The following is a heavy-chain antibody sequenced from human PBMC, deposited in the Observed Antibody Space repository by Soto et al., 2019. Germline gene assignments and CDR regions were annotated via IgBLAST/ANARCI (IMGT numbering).Heavy chain of an antibody. V-gene: IGHV3-48*03. CDR1: GFTFSSYE. J-gene: IGHJ4*02. CDR3: GRGGRYYDSSGYPSWDY. D-gene: IGHD3-22*01. Sequence: EVQLVESGGGLVQPGGSLRLSCAASGFTFSSYEMNWVRQAPGKGLEWVSYISSSGSTIYYADSVKGRFTISRDNAKNSLYLQMNSLRAEDTAVYYCGRGGRYYDSSGYPSWDYWGQGPLVTVSS. CDR2: ISSSGSTI.